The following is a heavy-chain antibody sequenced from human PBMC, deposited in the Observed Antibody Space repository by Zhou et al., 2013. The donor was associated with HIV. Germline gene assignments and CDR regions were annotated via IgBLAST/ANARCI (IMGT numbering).Heavy chain of an antibody. V-gene: IGHV1-69*12. D-gene: IGHD3-9*01. CDR3: ARAFFDRNDY. CDR1: VLNFGSYA. Sequence: QGHLVQSGAEVKKPGSSVKVSCQASVLNFGSYAITWLRQAPGQGLEWMGEIIPGFWRTTYAPKFQGRLTVTADESTKTVHMELSSLTFDDTAVYYCARAFFDRNDYWGQGTLVTVSS. CDR2: IIPGFWRT. J-gene: IGHJ4*02.